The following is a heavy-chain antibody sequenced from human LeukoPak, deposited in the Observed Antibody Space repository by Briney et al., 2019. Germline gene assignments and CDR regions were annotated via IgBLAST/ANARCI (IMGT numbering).Heavy chain of an antibody. D-gene: IGHD3-22*01. J-gene: IGHJ3*02. Sequence: SVKVSCKASGGTFSSYAISWVRQAPGQGLEWMGRIIPILGIANYAQKFQGRVTITADKSTSTAYVELSSLRSEDTAVYYCATRQTPRYYYDSNRAFDIWGQGTMVTVSS. V-gene: IGHV1-69*04. CDR3: ATRQTPRYYYDSNRAFDI. CDR2: IIPILGIA. CDR1: GGTFSSYA.